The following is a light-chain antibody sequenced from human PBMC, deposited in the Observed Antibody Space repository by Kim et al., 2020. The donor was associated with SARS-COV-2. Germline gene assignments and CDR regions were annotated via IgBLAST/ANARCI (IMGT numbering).Light chain of an antibody. V-gene: IGLV3-1*01. CDR1: KLGDKY. J-gene: IGLJ2*01. CDR2: QDS. CDR3: QAWDSSTVV. Sequence: SSELTQPPSVSVSPGQTASITCSGDKLGDKYVWWYQQKPGQSPVLVIYQDSKRPSGIPERFSGSNSGNTATLTISGTQAMDEADYYCQAWDSSTVVFGGG.